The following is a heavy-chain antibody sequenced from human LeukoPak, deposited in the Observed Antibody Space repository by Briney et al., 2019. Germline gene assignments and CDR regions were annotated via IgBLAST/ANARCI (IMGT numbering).Heavy chain of an antibody. CDR1: GFTFSSYG. CDR2: IWYDGSNK. Sequence: GGSLRLSCAASGFTFSSYGMHWVRQAPGKGLEWVAVIWYDGSNKYYADSVKGRFTISRDNSKNTLYLQMNSLGAEDTAVYYCAKGFFGYCSSTSCNPLFDYWGQGTLVTVSS. D-gene: IGHD2-2*03. V-gene: IGHV3-33*06. CDR3: AKGFFGYCSSTSCNPLFDY. J-gene: IGHJ4*02.